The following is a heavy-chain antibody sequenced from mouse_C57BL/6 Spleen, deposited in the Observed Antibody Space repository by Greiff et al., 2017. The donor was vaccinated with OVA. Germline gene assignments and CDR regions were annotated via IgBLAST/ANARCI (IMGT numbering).Heavy chain of an antibody. Sequence: QVQLQQPGAELVKPGASVKLSCKASGYTFTSYWMQWVNQRPGQGLEWIGEIDPSDSSTNYNQQFKGKATLTVDTSYSTAYMHLSSLTSEDAAVYYCARGGWDWYFDVWGTGTTVTFSS. CDR1: GYTFTSYW. J-gene: IGHJ1*03. V-gene: IGHV1-50*01. D-gene: IGHD3-2*02. CDR2: IDPSDSST. CDR3: ARGGWDWYFDV.